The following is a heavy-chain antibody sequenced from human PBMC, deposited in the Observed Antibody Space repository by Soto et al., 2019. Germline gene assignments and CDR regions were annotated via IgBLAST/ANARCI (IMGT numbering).Heavy chain of an antibody. Sequence: GGSLRLSCAASGFTFGTYSMNWVRQAPGKGLEWISYISSSSRTIYYADSVKGRFTISRDNAMNLAFLEMNSLREADTAFYYCARLFFYDTSGNFRTTNWIGPRGQRTLVTVSS. CDR1: GFTFGTYS. CDR2: ISSSSRTI. J-gene: IGHJ5*02. D-gene: IGHD3-22*01. CDR3: ARLFFYDTSGNFRTTNWIGP. V-gene: IGHV3-48*02.